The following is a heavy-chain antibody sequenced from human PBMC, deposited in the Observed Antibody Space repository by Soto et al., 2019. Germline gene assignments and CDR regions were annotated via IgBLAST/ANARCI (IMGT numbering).Heavy chain of an antibody. Sequence: GASVKVSCKASGYTFTSYAINWVRQAPGQSLEWMGWINPANGNTKYSQKFQGRVTITRDTSTSTGYMELNSLTSDDTAVYYCARRTSCTGFCFWRAVGSIDSWGLGTLVTVSS. CDR1: GYTFTSYA. V-gene: IGHV1-3*01. CDR2: INPANGNT. CDR3: ARRTSCTGFCFWRAVGSIDS. J-gene: IGHJ5*01. D-gene: IGHD2-8*02.